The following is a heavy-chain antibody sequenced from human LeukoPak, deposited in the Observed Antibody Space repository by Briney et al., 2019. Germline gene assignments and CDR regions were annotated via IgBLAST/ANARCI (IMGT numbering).Heavy chain of an antibody. J-gene: IGHJ6*02. CDR2: ISGSGGST. D-gene: IGHD6-19*01. V-gene: IGHV3-23*01. Sequence: GGSLRLSCAASGFTFSGYAMSWVRQAPGKGLEWVSAISGSGGSTYYADSVKGRFTISRDNSKNTLYLQMNSLRAEDTAVYYCAKEYSSGWFYYYYGMDVWGQGTTVTVSS. CDR3: AKEYSSGWFYYYYGMDV. CDR1: GFTFSGYA.